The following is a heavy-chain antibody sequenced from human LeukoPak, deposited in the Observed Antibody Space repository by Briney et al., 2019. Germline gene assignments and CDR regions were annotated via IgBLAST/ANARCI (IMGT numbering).Heavy chain of an antibody. J-gene: IGHJ6*03. CDR2: ISSPGTIM. D-gene: IGHD3-16*02. V-gene: IGHV3-48*03. CDR3: AKDSQYDFVWGSYHYTGYYYMDV. CDR1: GFTFSNFE. Sequence: PGGSLRLSCAASGFTFSNFEMNWVRQAPGKGLEWISYISSPGTIMYYADSVKGRLTISRDNAKNSLYLQMNSLRAEDTAIYYCAKDSQYDFVWGSYHYTGYYYMDVWGKGTTVTVSS.